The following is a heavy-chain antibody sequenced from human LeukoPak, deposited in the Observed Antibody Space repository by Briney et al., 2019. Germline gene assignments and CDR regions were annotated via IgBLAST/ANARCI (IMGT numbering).Heavy chain of an antibody. CDR3: ARDLSSSSNYVDGAFDT. CDR1: GGSLRSYY. Sequence: SETLSLTCTVSGGSLRSYYWGWIRQPPGKGLEWIGSIYHSGSTFYNPSLKSRVTISLGTSKNQFSLKLSSVTAADTAVYYCARDLSSSSNYVDGAFDTWGQGTMVTVSS. V-gene: IGHV4-38-2*02. D-gene: IGHD4-11*01. J-gene: IGHJ3*02. CDR2: IYHSGST.